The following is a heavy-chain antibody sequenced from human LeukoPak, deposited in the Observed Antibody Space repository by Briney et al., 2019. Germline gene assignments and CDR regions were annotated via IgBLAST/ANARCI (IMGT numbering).Heavy chain of an antibody. J-gene: IGHJ4*02. Sequence: GGSLRLSCAASGFTFSSYSMNWVRQAPGKGLEWVSYISSSSSTIYYADSVKGRFTISRDNAKNSLYLQMNSLRAEDTAVYYCAKAFRFWATNFDYWGQGTLVTVSS. CDR1: GFTFSSYS. D-gene: IGHD3-3*01. V-gene: IGHV3-48*01. CDR3: AKAFRFWATNFDY. CDR2: ISSSSSTI.